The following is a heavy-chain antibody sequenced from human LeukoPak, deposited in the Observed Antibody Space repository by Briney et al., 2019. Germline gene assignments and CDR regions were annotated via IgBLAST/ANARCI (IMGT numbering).Heavy chain of an antibody. CDR3: ASRKLGNDY. D-gene: IGHD7-27*01. Sequence: SETLSLTCAVYGGSFSGYYWSWIRQPPGKGLEWIGEISHSGSTNYNPSLKSRVTISVDTSKNQFSLKLSSVTAADTAVYYCASRKLGNDYWGQGTLVTVSS. V-gene: IGHV4-34*01. J-gene: IGHJ4*02. CDR1: GGSFSGYY. CDR2: ISHSGST.